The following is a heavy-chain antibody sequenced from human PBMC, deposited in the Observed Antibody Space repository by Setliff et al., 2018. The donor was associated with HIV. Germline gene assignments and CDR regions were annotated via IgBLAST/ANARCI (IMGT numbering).Heavy chain of an antibody. J-gene: IGHJ4*02. CDR3: ASSGWLPYFDY. V-gene: IGHV4-61*02. Sequence: SETLSLTCSVSGSSISSGTNYWSWIRQPAGKGLEWIGRIYSSGSTNYNPSLKSRVTISVDTSKNQFSLKLSSVTAADTAVYYCASSGWLPYFDYWGQGTLVTVSS. CDR2: IYSSGST. CDR1: GSSISSGTNY. D-gene: IGHD6-19*01.